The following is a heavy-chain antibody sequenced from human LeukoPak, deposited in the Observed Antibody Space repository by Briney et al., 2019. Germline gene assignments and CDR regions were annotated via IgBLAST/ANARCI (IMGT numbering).Heavy chain of an antibody. CDR1: GGSISSSNW. V-gene: IGHV4-4*02. J-gene: IGHJ4*02. Sequence: PSGTLSLTCAVSGGSISSSNWWSWVRQPPGKGLEWIGEIYHSGSTNYNSSLKSRVTISVDTSKNQFSLKLSSVTAADTAVYYCATNPVYSGYDDEMIDYWGQGTLVTVSS. CDR2: IYHSGST. CDR3: ATNPVYSGYDDEMIDY. D-gene: IGHD5-12*01.